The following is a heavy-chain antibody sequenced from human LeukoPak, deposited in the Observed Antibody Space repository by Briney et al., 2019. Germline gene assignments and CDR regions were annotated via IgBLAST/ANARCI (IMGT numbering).Heavy chain of an antibody. CDR3: ARNKWELLYYYGMDV. V-gene: IGHV3-33*01. CDR1: GFTFSSHG. J-gene: IGHJ6*02. Sequence: PGGSLRLSCAASGFTFSSHGMHWVRQAPGKGLEWVAVVWYDGSKEYYADSVKGRFTISRDNSNNTLYLQMNSLRAEDTAVYYCARNKWELLYYYGMDVWGQGTTVTVSS. D-gene: IGHD1-26*01. CDR2: VWYDGSKE.